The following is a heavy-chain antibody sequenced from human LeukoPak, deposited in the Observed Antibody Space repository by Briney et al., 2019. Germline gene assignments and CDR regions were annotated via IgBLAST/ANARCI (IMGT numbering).Heavy chain of an antibody. V-gene: IGHV4-59*08. D-gene: IGHD3-9*01. J-gene: IGHJ6*02. CDR1: GGSISSYY. CDR2: IYYSGST. CDR3: ARHAGGVYDILTGYYNDYGMDV. Sequence: PSETLSLTCTVSGGSISSYYWSWIRQPPGKGLEWIGYIYYSGSTNYNPSLKSRVTISVDTSKNQFSLKLSSVTAADTAVYYCARHAGGVYDILTGYYNDYGMDVWGQGTTVTVSS.